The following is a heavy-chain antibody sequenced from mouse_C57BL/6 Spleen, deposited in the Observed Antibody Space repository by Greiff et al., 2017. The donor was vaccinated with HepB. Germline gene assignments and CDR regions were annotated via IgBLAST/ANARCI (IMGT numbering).Heavy chain of an antibody. CDR1: GYSITSGYY. J-gene: IGHJ3*01. V-gene: IGHV3-6*01. CDR3: ARDWGLRLFAY. Sequence: VQLKESGPGLVKPSQSLSLTCSVTGYSITSGYYWNWIRQFPGNKLEWMGYISYDGSNNYNPSLKNRISITRDTSKNQFFLKLNSVTTEDTATYYCARDWGLRLFAYWGQGTLVTVSA. D-gene: IGHD2-2*01. CDR2: ISYDGSN.